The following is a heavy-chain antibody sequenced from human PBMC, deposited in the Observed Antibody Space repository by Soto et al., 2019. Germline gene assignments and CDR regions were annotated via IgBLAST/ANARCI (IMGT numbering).Heavy chain of an antibody. CDR2: ITSTGGST. CDR3: SKGVSSWSRFDY. V-gene: IGHV3-23*01. D-gene: IGHD6-13*01. J-gene: IGHJ4*02. CDR1: GFTFSSYP. Sequence: GGSLRLSCATSGFTFSSYPMTWVRQAPGKGLEWVSTITSTGGSTYYADSVKGRFIISRDSSENTLYLQMNSLRAEDTAVYYCSKGVSSWSRFDYWGQGTLVTGSS.